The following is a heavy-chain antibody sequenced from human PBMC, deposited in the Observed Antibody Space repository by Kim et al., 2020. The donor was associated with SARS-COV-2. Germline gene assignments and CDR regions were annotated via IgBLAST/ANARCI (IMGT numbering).Heavy chain of an antibody. CDR1: GGSFSGYY. CDR3: ARVRAGGYSYGYYYYYYMDV. Sequence: SETLSLTCAVYGGSFSGYYWSWIRQPPGKGLEWIGEINHSGSTNYNPSLKSRVTISVDTSKNQFSLKLSSVTAADTAVYYCARVRAGGYSYGYYYYYYMDVWGKGTTVTVSS. J-gene: IGHJ6*03. V-gene: IGHV4-34*01. D-gene: IGHD5-18*01. CDR2: INHSGST.